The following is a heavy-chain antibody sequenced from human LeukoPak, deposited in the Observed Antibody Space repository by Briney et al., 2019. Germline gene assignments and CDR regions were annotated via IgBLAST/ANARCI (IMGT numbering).Heavy chain of an antibody. D-gene: IGHD6-13*01. CDR3: ARASDSSSSYYYYYYMDV. CDR2: IYYSGST. J-gene: IGHJ6*03. Sequence: SETLSLTCTVSGGSISSYCWSWIRQPPGKGLEWIGYIYYSGSTNYNPSLKSRVTISVDTSKNQFSLKLSSVTAADTAVYYCARASDSSSSYYYYYYMDVWGKGTTVTVSS. V-gene: IGHV4-59*01. CDR1: GGSISSYC.